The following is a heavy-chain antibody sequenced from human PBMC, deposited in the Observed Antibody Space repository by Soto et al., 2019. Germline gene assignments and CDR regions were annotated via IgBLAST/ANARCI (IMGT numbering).Heavy chain of an antibody. CDR1: GFTFSNYS. J-gene: IGHJ2*01. D-gene: IGHD3-3*01. Sequence: GGSLRDCCAGTGFTFSNYSIHLVRQAPGKGLEWVAVISDDGRYKYYADSVNGRFTISRDNSKNTLYLQMNRLRVEDTAVYYCSKGLMDFWRCYAAERYRQYF. V-gene: IGHV3-30*18. CDR3: SKGLMDFWRCYAAERYRQYF. CDR2: ISDDGRYK.